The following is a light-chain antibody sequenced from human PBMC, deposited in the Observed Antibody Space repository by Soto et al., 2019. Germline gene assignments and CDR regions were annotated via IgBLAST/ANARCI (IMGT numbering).Light chain of an antibody. CDR2: DAS. V-gene: IGKV1-5*01. J-gene: IGKJ1*01. CDR3: QHYNSYSEA. CDR1: QRVDRW. Sequence: DKQMTHSPATLSASVGDRVTITCRASQRVDRWLSWYQQKPGKAPKLLISDASTLESGVPSRFSGSGSVTEFTLAIASLQPDDFATYYCQHYNSYSEAFGQVTKVDI.